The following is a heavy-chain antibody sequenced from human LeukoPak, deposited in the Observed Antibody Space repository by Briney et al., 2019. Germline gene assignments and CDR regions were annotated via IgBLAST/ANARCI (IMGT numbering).Heavy chain of an antibody. CDR1: GGTFSSYA. V-gene: IGHV1-69*06. J-gene: IGHJ6*03. CDR3: ARGGYCSSTSCYEDYYYMDV. CDR2: IIPIFGTA. Sequence: AASVKVSCKASGGTFSSYAISWVRQAPGQGLEWMGGIIPIFGTANYAQKFQGRVTITADKSTSTAYMELSSLRSEDTAVYYCARGGYCSSTSCYEDYYYMDVWGKGTTVTISS. D-gene: IGHD2-2*01.